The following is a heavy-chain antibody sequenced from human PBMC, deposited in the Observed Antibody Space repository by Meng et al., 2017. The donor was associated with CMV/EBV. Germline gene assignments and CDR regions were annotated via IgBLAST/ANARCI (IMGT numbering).Heavy chain of an antibody. CDR3: ARDMSGWSGHYTYYYYGMDV. CDR1: GFTFSSYW. CDR2: IKQDGSEK. V-gene: IGHV3-7*01. J-gene: IGHJ6*02. D-gene: IGHD3-3*01. Sequence: GESLKISCAASGFTFSSYWMSWVRQAPGKGLEWVANIKQDGSEKYYVDSVKGRFTISRDNAKNSLYLQMNSLRAEDTAVYYCARDMSGWSGHYTYYYYGMDVWGQGTTVTVSS.